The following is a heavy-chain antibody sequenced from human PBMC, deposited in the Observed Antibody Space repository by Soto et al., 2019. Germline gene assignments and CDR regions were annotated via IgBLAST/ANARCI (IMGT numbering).Heavy chain of an antibody. Sequence: VQLVESGGGLVEPGGSLRLSCVASGLTFTTAWMSWVRQAPGKGPEWVGHIKSKTYGDATDYAAPVKGRFTISRDYSKNTVYLQMNSLKTEDTAIYYCATDREWFDPWGQGTLVIVSS. CDR1: GLTFTTAW. D-gene: IGHD3-10*01. J-gene: IGHJ5*02. CDR2: IKSKTYGDAT. V-gene: IGHV3-15*01. CDR3: ATDREWFDP.